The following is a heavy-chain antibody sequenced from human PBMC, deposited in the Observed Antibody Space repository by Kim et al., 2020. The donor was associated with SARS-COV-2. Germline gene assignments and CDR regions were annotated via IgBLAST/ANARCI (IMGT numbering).Heavy chain of an antibody. J-gene: IGHJ5*02. CDR1: GGSFSGYY. V-gene: IGHV4-34*01. CDR3: ARGLRSITMIVVVTAIYNFQFDP. Sequence: SETLSLTCAVYGGSFSGYYWSWIRQPPGKRLEWIGEINHSGSTNYNPSLKSLVTISVDTSKNQFSLKLSSVTAADTAVYYCARGLRSITMIVVVTAIYNFQFDPWGQGNLVTVS. D-gene: IGHD3-22*01. CDR2: INHSGST.